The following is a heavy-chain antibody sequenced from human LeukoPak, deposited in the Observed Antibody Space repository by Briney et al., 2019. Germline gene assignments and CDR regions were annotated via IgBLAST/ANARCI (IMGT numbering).Heavy chain of an antibody. D-gene: IGHD3-22*01. J-gene: IGHJ1*01. CDR2: INPNSGDT. Sequence: GASVKVSCKASGYSFTGYYMHWVRQASGQGLEWMGWINPNSGDTNFAQNFQGRVTMTRDTSISTVYMELSRLRSDDTAVFYCARGYYDSSDFEYFQHWGQGTLVTVSS. CDR1: GYSFTGYY. CDR3: ARGYYDSSDFEYFQH. V-gene: IGHV1-2*02.